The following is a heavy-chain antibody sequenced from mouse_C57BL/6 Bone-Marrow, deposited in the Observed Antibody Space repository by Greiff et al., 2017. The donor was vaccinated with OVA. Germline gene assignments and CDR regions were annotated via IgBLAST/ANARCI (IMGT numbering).Heavy chain of an antibody. J-gene: IGHJ3*01. CDR3: AKGVTTVVGPFAY. CDR2: ILPGSGST. Sequence: QVQLKESGAELMKPGASVKLSCKATGYTFTGYWIEWVKQRPGHGLEWIGEILPGSGSTNYNEKFKGKATFTADTSSNTAYMQLSSLTPEDSAIYFCAKGVTTVVGPFAYWGQGTLVTVSA. D-gene: IGHD1-1*01. V-gene: IGHV1-9*01. CDR1: GYTFTGYW.